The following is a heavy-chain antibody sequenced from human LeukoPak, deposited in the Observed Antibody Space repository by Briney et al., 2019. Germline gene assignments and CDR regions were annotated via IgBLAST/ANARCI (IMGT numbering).Heavy chain of an antibody. CDR3: ARDLSDDNSLDY. J-gene: IGHJ4*02. Sequence: GGSLRLSCAASGFTVSSNYMSWVRQAPGKGLEWVSVIYSGGATFYADSVKGRFTISRDNAKNSLFLQMNSLRAEDTAVYFCARDLSDDNSLDYWGQGTLVSVSS. V-gene: IGHV3-53*01. D-gene: IGHD3-22*01. CDR2: IYSGGAT. CDR1: GFTVSSNY.